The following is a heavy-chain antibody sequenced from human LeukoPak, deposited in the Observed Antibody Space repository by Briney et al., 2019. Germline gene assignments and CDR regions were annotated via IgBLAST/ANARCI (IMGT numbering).Heavy chain of an antibody. D-gene: IGHD3-3*01. CDR2: ISGSGGST. V-gene: IGHV3-23*01. J-gene: IGHJ4*02. CDR3: AKDLGVVRFLEWSIDY. CDR1: GFTFSSYA. Sequence: GGSLRLSCAASGFTFSSYAMSWVRQAPGKGLEWVLAISGSGGSTYYADSVKGRFTISRDNSKNTLYLQMNNLRAEDTAVYYCAKDLGVVRFLEWSIDYWGQGTLVTVSS.